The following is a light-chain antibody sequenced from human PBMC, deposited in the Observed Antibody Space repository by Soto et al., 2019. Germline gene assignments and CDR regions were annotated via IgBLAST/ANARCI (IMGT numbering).Light chain of an antibody. J-gene: IGKJ4*01. CDR2: GAS. Sequence: DIQMTQSPSSLSASVGDTVTITCRASQGINNFLAWFQQKPGKAPTSLIYGASNLQSGVPSKFSGGGSDPDFTLTIRSLQPEDFATYYCQQYHIYPVTFGGGTKVEI. CDR1: QGINNF. V-gene: IGKV1-16*02. CDR3: QQYHIYPVT.